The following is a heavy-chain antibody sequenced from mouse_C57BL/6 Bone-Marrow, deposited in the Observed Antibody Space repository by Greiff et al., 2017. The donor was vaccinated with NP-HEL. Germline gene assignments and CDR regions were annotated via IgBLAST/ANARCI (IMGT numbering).Heavy chain of an antibody. CDR3: AGEYYYAMDY. CDR1: GFTFSDYY. CDR2: ISTGGGST. Sequence: EVKLMESGGGLVQPGGSLKLSCAASGFTFSDYYMYWVRQTPEKRLEWVAYISTGGGSTYYPDTVKGRFTISRDNAKNTLYLQMSRLKSEDTAMYYCAGEYYYAMDYWGQGTSVTVSS. V-gene: IGHV5-12*01. J-gene: IGHJ4*01.